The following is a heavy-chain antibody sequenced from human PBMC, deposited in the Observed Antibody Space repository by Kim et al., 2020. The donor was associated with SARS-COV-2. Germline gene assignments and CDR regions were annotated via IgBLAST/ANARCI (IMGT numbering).Heavy chain of an antibody. D-gene: IGHD5-18*01. J-gene: IGHJ5*02. CDR1: GGSFSGYY. Sequence: SETLSLTCAVYGGSFSGYYWSWIRQPPGKGLEWIGEINHSGSTNYNPSLKSRVTISVDTSKNQFSLKLSSVTAADTAVYYCARTVTLRYSYGSDWFDPWGQGTLVTVSS. CDR2: INHSGST. V-gene: IGHV4-34*01. CDR3: ARTVTLRYSYGSDWFDP.